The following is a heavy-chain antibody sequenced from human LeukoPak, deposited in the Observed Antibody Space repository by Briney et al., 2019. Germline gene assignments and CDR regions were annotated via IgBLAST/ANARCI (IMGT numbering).Heavy chain of an antibody. CDR2: ISGSGGST. CDR3: ARAYGSGNYLYYYYYMDV. Sequence: GGSLRLSCAASGFTFSIYAMSWVRQAPGKGLEWVSDISGSGGSTYYADSVKGRFTISRDNSENTLYLQMNSLRAEDTAMYYCARAYGSGNYLYYYYYMDVWGKGTTVTISS. V-gene: IGHV3-23*01. J-gene: IGHJ6*03. D-gene: IGHD3-10*01. CDR1: GFTFSIYA.